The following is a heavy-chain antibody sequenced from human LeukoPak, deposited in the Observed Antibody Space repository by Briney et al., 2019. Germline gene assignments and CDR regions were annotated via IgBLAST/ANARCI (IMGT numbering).Heavy chain of an antibody. J-gene: IGHJ4*02. D-gene: IGHD2-2*01. CDR1: VVSISSYY. CDR3: ARIDASTLPYFDY. CDR2: IDNSGNT. Sequence: SETLSLTRTVSVVSISSYYWSWIRQPPGRGLEGVGYIDNSGNTNYNPSLKSRVTISVDTSKNQFSLKLTSVTAADTAVYFCARIDASTLPYFDYWGQGTLVTVSS. V-gene: IGHV4-4*08.